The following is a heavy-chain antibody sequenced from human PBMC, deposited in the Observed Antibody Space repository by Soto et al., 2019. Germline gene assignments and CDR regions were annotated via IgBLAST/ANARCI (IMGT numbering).Heavy chain of an antibody. V-gene: IGHV3-30*18. CDR3: AKESYDSSGYYQIDY. Sequence: QVQLVESGGGVVQPGRSLRLSCAASGFTFSSYGMHWVRQAPGKGLEWVAVISYDGSNKYYADSVKGRFTISRDNSKNTLYLQMNSLRAEDTAVYYCAKESYDSSGYYQIDYWGQGTLVTVSS. CDR1: GFTFSSYG. J-gene: IGHJ4*02. D-gene: IGHD3-22*01. CDR2: ISYDGSNK.